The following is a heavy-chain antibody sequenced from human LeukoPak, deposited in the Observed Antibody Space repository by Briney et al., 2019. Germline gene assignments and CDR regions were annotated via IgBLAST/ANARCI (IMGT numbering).Heavy chain of an antibody. CDR2: IYSGGST. CDR3: ARNFDGSGSF. D-gene: IGHD3-10*01. V-gene: IGHV3-53*01. J-gene: IGHJ4*02. Sequence: PGGSLRLSCAASGFTFSSYSMNWVRQAPGKGLEWVSVIYSGGSTYYADSVKGRFTISRDNSKNTLYLQMNSLRAEDTAVYYCARNFDGSGSFWGQGTLVTVSS. CDR1: GFTFSSYS.